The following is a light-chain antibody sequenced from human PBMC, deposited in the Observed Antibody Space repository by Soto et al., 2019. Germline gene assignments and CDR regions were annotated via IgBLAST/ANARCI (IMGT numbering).Light chain of an antibody. CDR1: QSISSY. CDR2: AAS. Sequence: DIQMTQSPSSLSASVGDRVTITCRASQSISSYLNWYQQKPGKAPKLLIYAASSLQSGVPSRFSGSGSGTDFTLTISSLQPEDFASYYCQQTYRIPYTFGQGTKLEI. J-gene: IGKJ2*01. V-gene: IGKV1-39*01. CDR3: QQTYRIPYT.